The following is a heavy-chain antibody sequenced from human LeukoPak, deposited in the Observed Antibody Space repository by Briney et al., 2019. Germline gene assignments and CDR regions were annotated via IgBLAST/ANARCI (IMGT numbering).Heavy chain of an antibody. Sequence: SETLSLTCTVSGGSISSYYWSWIRQPPGKGLEWIGYIYYSGSTNYNPSPKSRVTISVDTSKNQSSLKLSSVTAADTAMYYCASKVAYCSGGSCYGYFDYWGQGTLVTVSS. D-gene: IGHD2-15*01. CDR3: ASKVAYCSGGSCYGYFDY. J-gene: IGHJ4*02. V-gene: IGHV4-59*08. CDR2: IYYSGST. CDR1: GGSISSYY.